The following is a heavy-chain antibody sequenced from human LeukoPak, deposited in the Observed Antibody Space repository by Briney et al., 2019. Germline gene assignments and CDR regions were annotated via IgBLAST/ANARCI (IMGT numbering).Heavy chain of an antibody. J-gene: IGHJ4*02. CDR2: IYYSGST. CDR3: ARDQTGDIDFDY. D-gene: IGHD7-27*01. CDR1: GGSISSYY. V-gene: IGHV4-59*12. Sequence: SETLSLTCTVSGGSISSYYWSWIRQPPGKGLEWIGYIYYSGSTNYNPSLKSRVTISVDTSKNQFSLKLSSVTAADTAVYYCARDQTGDIDFDYWGQGTLVTVSS.